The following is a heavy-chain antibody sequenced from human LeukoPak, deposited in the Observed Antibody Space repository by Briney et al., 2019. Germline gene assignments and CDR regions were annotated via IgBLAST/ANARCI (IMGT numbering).Heavy chain of an antibody. CDR3: ARVYYGDYYYYYMDV. CDR1: GFTFSSYS. J-gene: IGHJ6*03. V-gene: IGHV3-21*01. CDR2: ISSRSSYI. D-gene: IGHD3-3*01. Sequence: PGGSLRLSCAASGFTFSSYSMNWVRQAPGKGLEWVSSISSRSSYIYYADSVKGRFTISRDNAKNSLYLQMNSLSAEDTAVYYCARVYYGDYYYYYMDVWGKGTTVTVSS.